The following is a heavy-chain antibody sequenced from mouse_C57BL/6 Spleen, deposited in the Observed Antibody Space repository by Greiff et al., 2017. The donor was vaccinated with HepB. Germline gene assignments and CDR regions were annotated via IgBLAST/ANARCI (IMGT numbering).Heavy chain of an antibody. CDR2: INPNNGGT. CDR1: GYTFTDYY. V-gene: IGHV1-26*01. J-gene: IGHJ3*01. CDR3: ARSTTFRPLFHLCAY. Sequence: EVQLQQSGPELVKPGASVKISCKASGYTFTDYYMNWVKQSHGKSLEWIGDINPNNGGTSYNQKFKGKATLTVDKSSSTAYMELRSLTSEDSAVYYCARSTTFRPLFHLCAYWGQGTLVTVSA.